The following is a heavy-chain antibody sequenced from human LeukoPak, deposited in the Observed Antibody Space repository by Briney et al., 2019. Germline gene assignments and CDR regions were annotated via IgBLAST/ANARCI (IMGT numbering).Heavy chain of an antibody. CDR1: GFTFDDYT. CDR2: ISWDGGST. D-gene: IGHD6-19*01. Sequence: GGSLRLSCAASGFTFDDYTMHWVRQAPGKGLEWVSLISWDGGSTYYADSVKGRFTISRDNSKNSLYLQMNSLRTEDTALYYCAKDIRQWLAREGELDYWGQGTLVTVSS. V-gene: IGHV3-43*01. CDR3: AKDIRQWLAREGELDY. J-gene: IGHJ4*02.